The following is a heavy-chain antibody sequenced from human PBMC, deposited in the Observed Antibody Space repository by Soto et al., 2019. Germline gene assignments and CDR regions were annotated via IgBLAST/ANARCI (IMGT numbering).Heavy chain of an antibody. CDR1: GGSISSYY. D-gene: IGHD3-3*01. J-gene: IGHJ6*02. CDR2: IYYSGST. CDR3: ARTGSYDFWSGYSHYYGMDV. Sequence: QVQLQESGPGLVKPSETLSLTCTVSGGSISSYYWSWIRQPPGKGLEWIGYIYYSGSTNYNPSLKSRVTISVDTSKNQFSLKLSSVTAADTAVYYCARTGSYDFWSGYSHYYGMDVWGQGTTVTVSS. V-gene: IGHV4-59*01.